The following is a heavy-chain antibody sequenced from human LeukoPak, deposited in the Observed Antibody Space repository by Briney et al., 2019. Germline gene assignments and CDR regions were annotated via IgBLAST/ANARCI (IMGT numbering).Heavy chain of an antibody. CDR3: ARDESGNY. Sequence: GGSLRLSCAASGFTFRDYYMAWIRQAPGEGLEWVSHISSSVTTVYYADSVRGRFTLSRDNAKNSVSLQMNSLRAEDTAVYYCARDESGNYWGQGTLVTVSS. D-gene: IGHD3-10*01. V-gene: IGHV3-11*04. J-gene: IGHJ4*02. CDR1: GFTFRDYY. CDR2: ISSSVTTV.